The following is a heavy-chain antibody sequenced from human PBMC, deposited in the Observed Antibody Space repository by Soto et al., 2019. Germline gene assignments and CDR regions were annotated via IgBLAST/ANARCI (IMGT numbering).Heavy chain of an antibody. CDR3: ARGPARGTVLMVYPPDY. V-gene: IGHV3-21*01. CDR1: GFTFSSYS. J-gene: IGHJ4*02. D-gene: IGHD2-8*01. CDR2: ISSSSSYI. Sequence: EVQLVESGGGLVKPGGSLRLSCAASGFTFSSYSMNWVRQAPGKGLEWVSSISSSSSYIYYADSVKGRFTISRDNAKNSLYLQMNSLRAEDTAVYYCARGPARGTVLMVYPPDYWGQGTLVTVSS.